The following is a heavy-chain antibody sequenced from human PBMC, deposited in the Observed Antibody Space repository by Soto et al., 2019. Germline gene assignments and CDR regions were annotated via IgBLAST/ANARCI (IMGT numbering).Heavy chain of an antibody. J-gene: IGHJ5*02. Sequence: QITLKESGPTLVKPTQTLTLTCTFSGFSLSTSGVGVGWIRQPPGKALEWLAVIYWDDDKRYRSSLKSRLTITKDTPKNPVGLTMTNLDPFDTSTYYCANYISHSAFFGPWGQGTPVTVSS. V-gene: IGHV2-5*02. CDR2: IYWDDDK. CDR3: ANYISHSAFFGP. CDR1: GFSLSTSGVG. D-gene: IGHD3-10*01.